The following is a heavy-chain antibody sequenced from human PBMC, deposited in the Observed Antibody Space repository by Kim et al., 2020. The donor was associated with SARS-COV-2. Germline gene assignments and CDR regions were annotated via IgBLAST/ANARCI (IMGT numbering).Heavy chain of an antibody. Sequence: GTTYYNPALKRRVHISVDTSKNQFSLKVSSVTAADTALYFCAKTDAGTTVYWGQGALVTVSS. J-gene: IGHJ4*02. CDR3: AKTDAGTTVY. CDR2: GTT. V-gene: IGHV4-39*01. D-gene: IGHD1-7*01.